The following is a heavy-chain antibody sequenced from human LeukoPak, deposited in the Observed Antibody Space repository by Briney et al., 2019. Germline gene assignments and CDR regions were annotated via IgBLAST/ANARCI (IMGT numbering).Heavy chain of an antibody. CDR2: IGTAGDT. Sequence: GGSLRLSCAASGFTFSSYAMHWVRQPAGKGLEWVSAIGTAGDTFYPGSVKGRFTISRENAKKSLFLQMNSLRAEDTAVYYCARQNTPHGNFDYWGQGTLVTVSS. CDR3: ARQNTPHGNFDY. J-gene: IGHJ4*02. V-gene: IGHV3-13*01. D-gene: IGHD1-26*01. CDR1: GFTFSSYA.